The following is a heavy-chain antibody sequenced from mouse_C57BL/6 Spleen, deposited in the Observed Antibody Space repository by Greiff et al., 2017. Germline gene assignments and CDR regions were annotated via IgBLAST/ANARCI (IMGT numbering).Heavy chain of an antibody. CDR2: IYPGSGST. CDR1: GYTFTSYW. J-gene: IGHJ2*01. Sequence: QVQLQQSGAELVKPGASVKMSCKASGYTFTSYWITWVKQRPGQGLEWIGDIYPGSGSTNYNEKFKSKATLTVDTSSSTAYMQLSSLTSEDSAVYYCARYLLSLYYFDYGGQGTTLTVSS. V-gene: IGHV1-55*01. CDR3: ARYLLSLYYFDY. D-gene: IGHD2-1*01.